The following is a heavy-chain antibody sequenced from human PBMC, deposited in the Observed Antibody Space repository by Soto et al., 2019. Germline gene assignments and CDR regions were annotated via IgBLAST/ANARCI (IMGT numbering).Heavy chain of an antibody. D-gene: IGHD2-2*01. Sequence: SATLSLTCSVSGISLISGGFYWIWIRQTPGKGLEWIGEINHSGSTNYNPSLKSRVTISVDTSKNQFSLKLSSVTAADTAVYYCARTVVVPAAVRARNWFDPWGQGTLVTVSS. CDR1: GISLISGGFY. CDR2: INHSGST. J-gene: IGHJ5*02. CDR3: ARTVVVPAAVRARNWFDP. V-gene: IGHV4-34*01.